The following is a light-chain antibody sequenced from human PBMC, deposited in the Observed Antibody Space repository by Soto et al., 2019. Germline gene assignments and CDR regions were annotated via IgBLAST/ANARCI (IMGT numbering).Light chain of an antibody. CDR2: WAS. CDR1: QSVLYSANKKND. J-gene: IGKJ1*01. CDR3: QQYYSPWT. V-gene: IGKV4-1*01. Sequence: DIVMTQSPDSLAVSLGERATINCKSSQSVLYSANKKNDLAWYQQKPGQPPKLLIYWASTRESGVPDRFSGSGSGTDFTLTISSMQAEDVAVYYCQQYYSPWTFGQGTKVEIK.